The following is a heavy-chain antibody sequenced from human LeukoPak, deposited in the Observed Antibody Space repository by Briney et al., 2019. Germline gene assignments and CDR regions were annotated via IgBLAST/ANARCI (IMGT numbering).Heavy chain of an antibody. V-gene: IGHV3-48*04. CDR3: ARAQRHDYGDYVPYYYGMDV. CDR1: GFTFSSYS. Sequence: PGGSLRLSCAASGFTFSSYSMNWVRQAPGKGLEWVSYISSSGSTIYYADSVKGRFTISRDNAKNSLYLQMNSLRAEDTAVYYCARAQRHDYGDYVPYYYGMDVWGKGTTVTVSS. J-gene: IGHJ6*04. D-gene: IGHD4-17*01. CDR2: ISSSGSTI.